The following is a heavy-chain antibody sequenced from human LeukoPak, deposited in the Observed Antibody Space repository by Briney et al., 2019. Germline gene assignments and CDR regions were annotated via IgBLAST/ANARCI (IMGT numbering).Heavy chain of an antibody. J-gene: IGHJ4*02. CDR2: ISYDGSNK. CDR1: GFTFSSYA. D-gene: IGHD6-13*01. Sequence: PGGSLRLSCTASGFTFSSYAMHWVRQAPGKGLEWVAVISYDGSNKYYADSVRGRFTISRDNSKNTLYLQVNSLRAEDTAVYYCARDMGYSSSWYLGYRGQGTLVTVSS. V-gene: IGHV3-30-3*01. CDR3: ARDMGYSSSWYLGY.